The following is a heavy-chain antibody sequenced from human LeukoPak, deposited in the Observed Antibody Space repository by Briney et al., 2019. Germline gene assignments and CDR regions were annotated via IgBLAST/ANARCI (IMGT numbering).Heavy chain of an antibody. CDR1: GGSISGGGYY. V-gene: IGHV4-31*03. CDR2: IFYSGAT. CDR3: ARRFTTIVVGHAAFDI. D-gene: IGHD3-22*01. Sequence: SETLSLTCTVSGGSISGGGYYWSWIRQHPGKGLEWIGSIFYSGATHYNPSLKSRVTISVDTSKNQFSLKLNSVTAADTAVYYCARRFTTIVVGHAAFDIWGQGTMVTVSS. J-gene: IGHJ3*02.